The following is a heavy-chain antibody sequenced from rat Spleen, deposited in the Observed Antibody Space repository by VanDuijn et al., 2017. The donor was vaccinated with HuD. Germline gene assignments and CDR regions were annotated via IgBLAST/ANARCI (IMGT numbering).Heavy chain of an antibody. J-gene: IGHJ2*01. V-gene: IGHV5-58*01. D-gene: IGHD1-11*01. Sequence: EVQLVESGGGLVQPGGSLRLSCVASGFTFKNYWMTWSRQAPGKGLEWVASINTDGGTTYYPDSVKGRFTISRDNAENTVYLQMNSLRSEDTATYYCAKDLDYGPDYWGQGVMVTVSS. CDR2: INTDGGTT. CDR1: GFTFKNYW. CDR3: AKDLDYGPDY.